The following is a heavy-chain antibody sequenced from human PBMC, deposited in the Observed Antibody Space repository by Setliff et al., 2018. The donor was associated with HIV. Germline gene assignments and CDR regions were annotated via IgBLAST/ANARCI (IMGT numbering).Heavy chain of an antibody. D-gene: IGHD3-9*01. J-gene: IGHJ4*02. CDR1: GFTFSDYA. Sequence: GGSLRLSCAASGFTFSDYAMHWVRQAPGKGLEWVSTISGSGASTFYADSVKGRFTISRDNSKNTLYLQMNSVRPEDTAIYFCARNRDILSDYYVDFDYWGQGTLVTVSS. CDR2: ISGSGAST. V-gene: IGHV3-23*01. CDR3: ARNRDILSDYYVDFDY.